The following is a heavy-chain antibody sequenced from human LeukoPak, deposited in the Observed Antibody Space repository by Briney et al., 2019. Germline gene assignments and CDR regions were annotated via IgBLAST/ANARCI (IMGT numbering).Heavy chain of an antibody. D-gene: IGHD3-10*01. J-gene: IGHJ4*02. CDR1: GFTFSSYS. Sequence: GGSLRLSCAASGFTFSSYSMNWVRQAPGKGLEWVSSISSSSSYIYYADSVKGRFTISRDNAKNSLYLQMNSLRAEDTAVYYCARAPPILWFGEVNLPFDYWGQGTLVTVSS. CDR3: ARAPPILWFGEVNLPFDY. V-gene: IGHV3-21*01. CDR2: ISSSSSYI.